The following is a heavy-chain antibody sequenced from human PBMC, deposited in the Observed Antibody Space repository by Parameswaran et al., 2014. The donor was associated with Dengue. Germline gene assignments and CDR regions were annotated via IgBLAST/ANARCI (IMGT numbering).Heavy chain of an antibody. J-gene: IGHJ4*02. V-gene: IGHV2-5*01. Sequence: WIRQPPGKALEWLALIYWNDDKRYSPSLKSRLTITKDTSKNQVVLTMTNMDPVDTATYYCAHLDKNFEYSSSSYYFDYWGQGTLVTVSS. CDR2: IYWNDDK. D-gene: IGHD6-6*01. CDR3: AHLDKNFEYSSSSYYFDY.